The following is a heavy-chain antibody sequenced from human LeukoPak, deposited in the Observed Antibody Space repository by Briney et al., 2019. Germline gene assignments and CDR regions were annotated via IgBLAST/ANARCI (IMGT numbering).Heavy chain of an antibody. Sequence: GGSLRLSCAASGFTFSTYAMAWVRLAPGKGPEWVSAISGSGGSTYYADSVKGRFTISRDNSKNTLYLQMNSLRAEDTAVYYCAKDPVFFGVYDSSGYPFDYWGQGTLVTVSS. CDR3: AKDPVFFGVYDSSGYPFDY. CDR1: GFTFSTYA. CDR2: ISGSGGST. V-gene: IGHV3-23*01. J-gene: IGHJ4*02. D-gene: IGHD3-22*01.